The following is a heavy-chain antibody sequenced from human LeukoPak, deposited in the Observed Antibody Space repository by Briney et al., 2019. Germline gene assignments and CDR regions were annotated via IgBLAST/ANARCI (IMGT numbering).Heavy chain of an antibody. CDR2: INSDGSKT. CDR3: AREGSLEYYFDY. Sequence: AGGSLRLSCAASGFFFNTYWMHWVRQAPGKGLVWVSRINSDGSKTSHADSVKGRFTISRDNAKNTLYLQMNGLRAEDTAVYYCAREGSLEYYFDYWGRGTLVTVSS. D-gene: IGHD3-10*01. CDR1: GFFFNTYW. V-gene: IGHV3-74*01. J-gene: IGHJ4*02.